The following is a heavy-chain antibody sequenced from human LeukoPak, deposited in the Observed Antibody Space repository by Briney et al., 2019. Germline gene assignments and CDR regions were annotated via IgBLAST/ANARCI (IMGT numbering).Heavy chain of an antibody. CDR1: GGSISSSSYY. D-gene: IGHD6-19*01. V-gene: IGHV4-39*01. Sequence: SETLSLTCTVSGGSISSSSYYWGWIRQPPGKGLEWIGSIYYSGSTYYNPSLKSRVTISADTSKNQFSLKLSSVTAADTAMYYCARGRGSGWFYLDYWGQGTLVTVSS. CDR3: ARGRGSGWFYLDY. J-gene: IGHJ4*02. CDR2: IYYSGST.